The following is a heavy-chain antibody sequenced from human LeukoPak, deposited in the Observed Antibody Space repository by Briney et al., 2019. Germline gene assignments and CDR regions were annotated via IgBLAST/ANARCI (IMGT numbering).Heavy chain of an antibody. Sequence: GGSLRLSCAASGFTFSKYYMSWIRQAPGKGLEWVSYISSTGSTIYYADSVKGRFTISRDNAKNSLYLQMNSLRAEDTAVYYCARESANEYGDSHAGACLDYWGQGNLVTVSS. D-gene: IGHD4-17*01. CDR2: ISSTGSTI. CDR1: GFTFSKYY. V-gene: IGHV3-11*01. CDR3: ARESANEYGDSHAGACLDY. J-gene: IGHJ4*02.